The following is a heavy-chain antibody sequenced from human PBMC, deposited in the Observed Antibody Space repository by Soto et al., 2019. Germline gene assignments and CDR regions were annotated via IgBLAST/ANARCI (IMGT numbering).Heavy chain of an antibody. J-gene: IGHJ5*02. V-gene: IGHV4-30-4*01. Sequence: QVQLQESGPGLVKPSQILSLTCTVSGGSISSGDYYWSWIRQPPGKGLEWIGYIYYSGSTYYNPSLKSRVTISVDTSKNQFSLKLSSVTAADTAVYYCARDSGAQYQLLWRFDPWGQGTLVTVSS. CDR2: IYYSGST. CDR1: GGSISSGDYY. CDR3: ARDSGAQYQLLWRFDP. D-gene: IGHD2-2*01.